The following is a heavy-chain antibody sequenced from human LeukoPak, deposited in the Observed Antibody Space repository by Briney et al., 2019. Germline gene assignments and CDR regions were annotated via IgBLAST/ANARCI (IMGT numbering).Heavy chain of an antibody. D-gene: IGHD3-16*02. CDR1: GGSISSYY. CDR2: IYYSGST. Sequence: SETLSLTCTVSGGSISSYYWSWIRQPPGKGLEWIGYIYYSGSTNYNPSLKSRVTISVDTSKNQFPLKLSSVTAADTAVYYCASQRLGELSLYSLGYWGQGTLVTVSS. V-gene: IGHV4-59*08. J-gene: IGHJ4*02. CDR3: ASQRLGELSLYSLGY.